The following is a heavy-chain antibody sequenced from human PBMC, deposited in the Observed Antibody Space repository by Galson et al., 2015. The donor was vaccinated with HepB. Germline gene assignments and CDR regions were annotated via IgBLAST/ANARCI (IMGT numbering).Heavy chain of an antibody. Sequence: SLRLSCAASGFTFSSYDMHWVRQPTGKGLEWVSAIGTAGDTYYPGSVKGRFTISRENAKNSLYLQMNSLRAGDTAVYYCARAIQVGATSQGFDDWGQGTLVTVSS. J-gene: IGHJ4*02. V-gene: IGHV3-13*01. CDR3: ARAIQVGATSQGFDD. CDR1: GFTFSSYD. CDR2: IGTAGDT. D-gene: IGHD1-26*01.